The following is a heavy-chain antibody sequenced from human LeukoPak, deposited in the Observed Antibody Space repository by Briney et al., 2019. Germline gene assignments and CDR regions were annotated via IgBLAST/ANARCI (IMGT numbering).Heavy chain of an antibody. CDR2: INSDGSST. D-gene: IGHD3-10*01. J-gene: IGHJ5*02. V-gene: IGHV3-74*01. Sequence: PGGSLRLSCAASGFTFSSYWMHWVRQAPGKALVWVSRINSDGSSTSYADSVKGRFTVSRDNAKNTLYLQMNSLRAEDTAVYYCARDGMHYGSGSYLPPGNWFDPWGQGTLVTVSS. CDR3: ARDGMHYGSGSYLPPGNWFDP. CDR1: GFTFSSYW.